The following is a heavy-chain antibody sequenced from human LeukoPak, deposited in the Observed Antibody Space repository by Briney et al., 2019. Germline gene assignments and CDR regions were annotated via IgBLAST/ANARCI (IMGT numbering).Heavy chain of an antibody. V-gene: IGHV3-48*03. D-gene: IGHD1-1*01. CDR3: AKGLERESRLDS. CDR2: ISSSGRTM. CDR1: GFTFNNYE. J-gene: IGHJ4*02. Sequence: GGSLRLSCAASGFTFNNYEMNWVRQPPGKGLEWVSYISSSGRTMFYADSVKGRFTISRDNAKNSLYLQMNSLRAEDTALYYCAKGLERESRLDSWGQGTLVTVSS.